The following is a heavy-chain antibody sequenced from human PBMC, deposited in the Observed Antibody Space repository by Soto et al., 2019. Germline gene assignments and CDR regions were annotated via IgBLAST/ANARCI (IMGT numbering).Heavy chain of an antibody. CDR2: INHSGST. Sequence: SETLSLTCAVYGGSFSGYYWSWIRQPPGKGLEWIGEINHSGSTNYNPSLKSRVTISVDTSKNQFSLKLSSVTAADTAVYYCARGSPPLGRRYDFWSGYRLRAPVDYWGQGTLVTVSS. CDR1: GGSFSGYY. J-gene: IGHJ4*02. CDR3: ARGSPPLGRRYDFWSGYRLRAPVDY. V-gene: IGHV4-34*01. D-gene: IGHD3-3*01.